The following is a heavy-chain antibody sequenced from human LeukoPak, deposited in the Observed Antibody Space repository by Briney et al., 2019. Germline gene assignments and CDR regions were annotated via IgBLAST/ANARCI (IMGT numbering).Heavy chain of an antibody. V-gene: IGHV3-30-3*01. CDR3: ARSRSSSSIDY. CDR2: ISYDGSNK. CDR1: GFTFSSYA. Sequence: GRSLRLSCAASGFTFSSYAMHWVRQAPGKGLEWVAVISYDGSNKYYADSVKGRFTFSRDNSKNTLYLQMNSLRAEDTAVYYCARSRSSSSIDYWGQGTLVTVSS. D-gene: IGHD6-6*01. J-gene: IGHJ4*02.